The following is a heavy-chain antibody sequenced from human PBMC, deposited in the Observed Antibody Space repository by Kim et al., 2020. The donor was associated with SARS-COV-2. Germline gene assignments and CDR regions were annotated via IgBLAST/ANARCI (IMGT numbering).Heavy chain of an antibody. V-gene: IGHV3-33*06. J-gene: IGHJ4*02. CDR3: AKDATYGGNSLSY. D-gene: IGHD4-17*01. Sequence: YADSVKGRFTISRDNSKNTLYMQMNSLRAEDTAVYYCAKDATYGGNSLSYWGQGTLVTVSS.